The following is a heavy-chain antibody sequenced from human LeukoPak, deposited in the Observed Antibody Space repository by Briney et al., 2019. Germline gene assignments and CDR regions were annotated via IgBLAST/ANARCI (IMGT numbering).Heavy chain of an antibody. CDR3: ARGPITMVRGVMYWFDP. D-gene: IGHD3-10*01. J-gene: IGHJ5*02. V-gene: IGHV1-2*02. CDR1: GYTFTGYY. Sequence: GASVKVSCKASGYTFTGYYMHWARQAPGQGLEWMGWINPNSGGTNYAQKFRGRVTMTRDTSISTAYMELSRLRSDDTAVYYCARGPITMVRGVMYWFDPWGQGTLVTVSS. CDR2: INPNSGGT.